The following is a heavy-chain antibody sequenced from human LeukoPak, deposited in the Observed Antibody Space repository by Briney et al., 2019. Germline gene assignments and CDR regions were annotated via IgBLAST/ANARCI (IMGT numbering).Heavy chain of an antibody. D-gene: IGHD1-20*01. CDR1: AGSISSYY. CDR2: IYDSGST. Sequence: PSETLSLTCTVSAGSISSYYWSWIRQPPGKGLEWNGYIYDSGSTNYNPSLKSRVTVSVDTSKNQFSLKLSCVTAADTALYYCARKYNWNDNFDYWGQGTLVTVSS. J-gene: IGHJ4*02. V-gene: IGHV4-59*08. CDR3: ARKYNWNDNFDY.